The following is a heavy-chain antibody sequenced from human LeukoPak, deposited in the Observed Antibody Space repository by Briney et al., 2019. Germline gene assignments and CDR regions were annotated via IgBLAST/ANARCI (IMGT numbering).Heavy chain of an antibody. D-gene: IGHD6-19*01. Sequence: PSETLSLTCAVSGYAISSSNWWGWIRQPPGKGLEWIGYIYYSGSTYYNPSLKSRVTMSVDTSKNQFSLKLSSVTAVDTAVYYCARSGYSSGWYFEYWGQGTLVTVSS. CDR3: ARSGYSSGWYFEY. CDR1: GYAISSSNW. CDR2: IYYSGST. J-gene: IGHJ4*02. V-gene: IGHV4-28*01.